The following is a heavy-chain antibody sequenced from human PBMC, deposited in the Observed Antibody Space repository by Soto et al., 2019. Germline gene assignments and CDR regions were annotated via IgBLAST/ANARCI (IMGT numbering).Heavy chain of an antibody. CDR3: ASVRQLVGYFYYYMDV. CDR1: GYTFTNYG. J-gene: IGHJ6*03. V-gene: IGHV1-18*01. Sequence: QVQLLQSGAEVKKPGASVKVSCKASGYTFTNYGITWVRQAPGQGLEWMGWMSAYNGDTHYTQRLQGRVTMTTDTSTSTAYMELRGLRSDDTAVYYCASVRQLVGYFYYYMDVWGKGTPVTVSS. D-gene: IGHD6-6*01. CDR2: MSAYNGDT.